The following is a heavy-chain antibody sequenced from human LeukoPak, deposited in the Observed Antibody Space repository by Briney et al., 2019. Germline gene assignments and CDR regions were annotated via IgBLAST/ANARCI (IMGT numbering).Heavy chain of an antibody. J-gene: IGHJ3*02. CDR2: IIPIFGTA. CDR1: GGTFISYA. Sequence: GASVKVSCKASGGTFISYAISWVRQAPGQGLEWMGGIIPIFGTANYAQKFQGRVTITADESTSTAYMELSSLRSEDTAVYYCARRYSYGYASAFDIWGQGTMVTVSS. D-gene: IGHD5-18*01. V-gene: IGHV1-69*13. CDR3: ARRYSYGYASAFDI.